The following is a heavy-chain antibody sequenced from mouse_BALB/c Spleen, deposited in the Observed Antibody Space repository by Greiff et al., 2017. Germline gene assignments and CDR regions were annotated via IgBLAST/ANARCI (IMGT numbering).Heavy chain of an antibody. Sequence: EVKLQESGGGLVQPGGSLKLSCAASGFDFSRYWMSWVRQAPGKGLEWIGEINPDSSTINYTPSLKDKFIISRDNAKNTLYLQMSKVRSEDTALYYCARLDTTALYWYFDVWGAGTTVTVSS. D-gene: IGHD1-2*01. V-gene: IGHV4-1*02. CDR1: GFDFSRYW. CDR3: ARLDTTALYWYFDV. CDR2: INPDSSTI. J-gene: IGHJ1*01.